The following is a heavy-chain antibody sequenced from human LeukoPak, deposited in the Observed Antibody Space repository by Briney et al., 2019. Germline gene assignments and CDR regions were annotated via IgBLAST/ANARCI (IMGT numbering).Heavy chain of an antibody. CDR1: GDSVSSNSAA. J-gene: IGHJ6*03. D-gene: IGHD5-24*01. CDR3: ARVRERRDGYNSDYYYYMDV. CDR2: TYYRSKWYN. V-gene: IGHV6-1*01. Sequence: SQTLSLTCAISGDSVSSNSAAWNWIRQSPSRGLEWLGRTYYRSKWYNDYAVSVKSRITINPDTSKNQFSLKLSSVTAADTAVYYCARVRERRDGYNSDYYYYMDVWGKGTTVTVSS.